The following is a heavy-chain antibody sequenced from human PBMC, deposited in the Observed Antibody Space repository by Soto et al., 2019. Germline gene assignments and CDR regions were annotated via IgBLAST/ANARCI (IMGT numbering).Heavy chain of an antibody. J-gene: IGHJ6*02. D-gene: IGHD3-10*01. CDR1: DDSISRYY. CDR3: ARDQGGEFLKGSGMDV. CDR2: IYYSGET. V-gene: IGHV4-59*01. Sequence: QVQLQESGPGLVKPSETLSLTCTVSDDSISRYYWSWIRLSTGKGLEWIGYIYYSGETNYNPSVKSRVTISVDGTKNQFSLKLSSVTAADTAVYYCARDQGGEFLKGSGMDVWGQGTTVTVSS.